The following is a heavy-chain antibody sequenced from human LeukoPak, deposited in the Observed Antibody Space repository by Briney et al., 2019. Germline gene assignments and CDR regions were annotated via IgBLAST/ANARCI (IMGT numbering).Heavy chain of an antibody. CDR3: ARVRGSIVPNDY. CDR2: ISSSSSYI. J-gene: IGHJ4*02. V-gene: IGHV3-21*01. CDR1: GFTFSSYS. D-gene: IGHD2-8*01. Sequence: GGSLRLSCAASGFTFSSYSMNWVRQAPGKGLEWVSSISSSSSYIYYADSVKGRFTISRDNAKNSLYLQMNSLRAEDTAVYYCARVRGSIVPNDYWGQGTLVTVSS.